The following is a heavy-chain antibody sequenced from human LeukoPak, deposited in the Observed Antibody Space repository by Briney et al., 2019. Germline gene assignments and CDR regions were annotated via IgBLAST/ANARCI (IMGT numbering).Heavy chain of an antibody. D-gene: IGHD6-13*01. CDR3: ARDQTAATGIFDY. Sequence: GVSVKVSCKASGYTLTGYYIHWVRQAPGQGLEWMGIINPSGGRTPSGGSTSYAQKFQGRVTMTRDTSTSTVYMELSSLRSEDTAVYYCARDQTAATGIFDYWGQGTLVTVSP. J-gene: IGHJ4*02. CDR1: GYTLTGYY. V-gene: IGHV1-46*01. CDR2: INPSGGRTPSGGST.